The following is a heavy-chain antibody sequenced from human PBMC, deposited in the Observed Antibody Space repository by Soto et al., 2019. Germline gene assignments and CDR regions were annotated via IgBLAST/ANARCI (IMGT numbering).Heavy chain of an antibody. CDR3: ARELTDSSSWFEAFDI. D-gene: IGHD6-13*01. CDR1: GGTFSSYA. CDR2: IIPIFGTA. Sequence: QVQLVQSGAEVKKPGSSVNVSCKASGGTFSSYAISWVRQSPGQGLEWMGGIIPIFGTANYAQKFHGRVTITADESTSTANMELSSLRYEDTAVYYCARELTDSSSWFEAFDIWGQGTMVTVSS. J-gene: IGHJ3*02. V-gene: IGHV1-69*01.